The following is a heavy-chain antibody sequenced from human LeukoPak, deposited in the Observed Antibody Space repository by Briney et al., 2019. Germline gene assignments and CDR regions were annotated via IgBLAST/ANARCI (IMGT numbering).Heavy chain of an antibody. Sequence: PSETLSLTCTVSGGSISSYYWSWIRQPPGKGLEWIGYIYYSGSTNYNPSLKSRVTISVDTSKNQSSLKLSSVPAADTAVYYCATCLVPYYFDYWGQGTLVTVSS. V-gene: IGHV4-59*08. CDR3: ATCLVPYYFDY. CDR1: GGSISSYY. CDR2: IYYSGST. J-gene: IGHJ4*02. D-gene: IGHD5/OR15-5a*01.